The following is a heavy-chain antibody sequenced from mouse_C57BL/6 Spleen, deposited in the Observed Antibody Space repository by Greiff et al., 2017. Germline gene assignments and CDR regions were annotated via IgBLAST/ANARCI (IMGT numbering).Heavy chain of an antibody. J-gene: IGHJ4*01. CDR1: GYTFTDYE. Sequence: VQLQESGAELVRPGASVTLSCKASGYTFTDYEMHWVKQTPVHGLEWIGAIDPETGGTAYNQKFKGKAILTADKSSSTAYMELRSLTSEDSAVYYCTRGLRDYAMGYWGQGTSVTVSS. CDR3: TRGLRDYAMGY. D-gene: IGHD1-1*01. CDR2: IDPETGGT. V-gene: IGHV1-15*01.